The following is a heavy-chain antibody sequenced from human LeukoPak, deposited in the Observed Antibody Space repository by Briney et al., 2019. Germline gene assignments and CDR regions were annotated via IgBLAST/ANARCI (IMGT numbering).Heavy chain of an antibody. V-gene: IGHV3-48*04. CDR1: GFTFNKYS. D-gene: IGHD5-24*01. CDR3: ATYGRDGYRGFY. CDR2: IDGSSANI. Sequence: PGGSLRLSCVAFGFTFNKYSMNWVRQAPGKGLDWITYIDGSSANIYYADSVKGRFTTSRDNAKNSVYLHMNSLRAEDTAVYYCATYGRDGYRGFYWGQGTLVTVSS. J-gene: IGHJ4*02.